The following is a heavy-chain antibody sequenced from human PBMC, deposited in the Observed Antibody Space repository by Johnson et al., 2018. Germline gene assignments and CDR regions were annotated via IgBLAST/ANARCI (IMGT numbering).Heavy chain of an antibody. CDR3: ARSRHCSGGNCQSWYYYDMDV. J-gene: IGHJ6*03. D-gene: IGHD2-15*01. Sequence: VHLVESGGGVVQPGRSLRLSCAASGFTFSTYAMHWVRQAPGKGLEWVALMSYDGINIYYADSVKGRFPIPRDNPKNTLYLQVSSLRTEDTAVYYCARSRHCSGGNCQSWYYYDMDVWGTGTTVTVSS. V-gene: IGHV3-30-3*01. CDR1: GFTFSTYA. CDR2: MSYDGINI.